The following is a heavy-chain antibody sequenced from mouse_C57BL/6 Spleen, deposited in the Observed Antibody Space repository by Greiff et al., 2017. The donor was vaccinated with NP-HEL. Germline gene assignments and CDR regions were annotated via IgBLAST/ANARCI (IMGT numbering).Heavy chain of an antibody. J-gene: IGHJ2*01. Sequence: QVQLQQPGAELVKPGASVKMSCKASGYTFTSYWITWVKQRPGQGLEWIGDIYPGSGSTNYTEKFKSKATLPVDNSSSNAYLQLSSLTAEYSAVYYCARASFDYWGQGTTLTVSS. CDR1: GYTFTSYW. CDR3: ARASFDY. CDR2: IYPGSGST. V-gene: IGHV1-55*01.